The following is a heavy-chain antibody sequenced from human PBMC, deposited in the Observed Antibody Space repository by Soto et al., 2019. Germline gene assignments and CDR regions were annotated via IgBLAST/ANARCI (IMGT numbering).Heavy chain of an antibody. D-gene: IGHD6-25*01. Sequence: EVQLVESGGGLVQPGGSLRLSCVASGFTVSSKYMSWVRQAPGKGLEWVSVLYSGGSTYYADSVRDRFTISRDNSRNTLYIQMSSRRVEDTAIYYCAVAPRGERLLDFDYWGRGTLVTVSS. V-gene: IGHV3-66*01. J-gene: IGHJ4*02. CDR1: GFTVSSKY. CDR2: LYSGGST. CDR3: AVAPRGERLLDFDY.